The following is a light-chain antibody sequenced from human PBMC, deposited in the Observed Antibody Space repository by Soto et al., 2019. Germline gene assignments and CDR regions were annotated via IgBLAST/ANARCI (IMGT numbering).Light chain of an antibody. J-gene: IGKJ5*01. V-gene: IGKV3-20*01. CDR1: QSVSSNY. Sequence: EIVLTQSPCTLSVSPGERATLSCRASQSVSSNYLAWYQQKPGQAPRLLIYGASSRATGIPDRFSGSGSGTDFTLTISRLEPEDFAVYYCQKYGSSSINFGQGTRLEIK. CDR2: GAS. CDR3: QKYGSSSIN.